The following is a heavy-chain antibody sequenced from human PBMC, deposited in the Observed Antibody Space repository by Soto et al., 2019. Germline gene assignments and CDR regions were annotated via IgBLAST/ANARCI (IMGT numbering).Heavy chain of an antibody. CDR3: MRAVDGNGEDG. CDR2: IWYDGSRK. J-gene: IGHJ6*01. D-gene: IGHD1-1*01. CDR1: GFTFSDYG. V-gene: IGHV3-33*01. Sequence: QVQLVESGGGVVQPGRSLRLACAASGFTFSDYGMHWARQAPGKGLEWVAIIWYDGSRKYYADSVKGRFTISRDNSKNTLYLQMSSLRVDETAVYYCMRAVDGNGEDGWGKGNRVTVSS.